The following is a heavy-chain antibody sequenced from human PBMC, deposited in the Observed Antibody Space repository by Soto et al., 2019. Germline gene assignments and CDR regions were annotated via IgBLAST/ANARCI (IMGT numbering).Heavy chain of an antibody. CDR1: GGSFSGYY. CDR2: IYHSGST. Sequence: PSETLSLTCAVYGGSFSGYYWSWIRQPPGKGLEWIGYIYHSGSTYYNPSLKNRVTISVDASKSQFYLKLRSVTAADTAVYYCARGMAEEQIFYYFDYWGQGALVTVSS. D-gene: IGHD3-9*01. CDR3: ARGMAEEQIFYYFDY. V-gene: IGHV4-34*01. J-gene: IGHJ4*02.